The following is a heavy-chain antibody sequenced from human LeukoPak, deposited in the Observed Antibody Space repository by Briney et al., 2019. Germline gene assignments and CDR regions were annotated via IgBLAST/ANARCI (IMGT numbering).Heavy chain of an antibody. CDR2: INPGGGRT. V-gene: IGHV1-46*01. Sequence: GASVKVSCKASVYTFTDYYVHWVRRSPGLGLEWMGVINPGGGRTTYAQKFQDRVNMTRDTSTSTVYMELSGLTSADTAVYFCARVTSPARRGRTLVAAAATPFDYSGQGTLVTVSS. CDR3: ARVTSPARRGRTLVAAAATPFDY. J-gene: IGHJ4*02. D-gene: IGHD2-15*01. CDR1: VYTFTDYY.